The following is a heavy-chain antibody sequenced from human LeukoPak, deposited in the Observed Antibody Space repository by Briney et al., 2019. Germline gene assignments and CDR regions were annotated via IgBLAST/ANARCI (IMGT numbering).Heavy chain of an antibody. CDR3: ARLGYSYGYGKFPRSWFDP. D-gene: IGHD5-18*01. CDR1: GYSFTSYW. CDR2: IYPGDSDT. Sequence: GESLKISCKGSGYSFTSYWIGWVRQMPGKGLEWMGIIYPGDSDTRYSPSFQGQVTISADKSISTAYPQWSSLKASDTAMYYCARLGYSYGYGKFPRSWFDPWGQGTLVTVSS. J-gene: IGHJ5*02. V-gene: IGHV5-51*01.